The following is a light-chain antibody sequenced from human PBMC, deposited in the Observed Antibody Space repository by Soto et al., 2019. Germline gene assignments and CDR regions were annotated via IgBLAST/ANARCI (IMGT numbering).Light chain of an antibody. J-gene: IGLJ2*01. V-gene: IGLV5-45*03. CDR2: YKSDSDK. CDR1: SGINVGTYR. CDR3: MIWHNSAVV. Sequence: QTVVTQPSSLSASPGASASLTCTLGSGINVGTYRIYWYQQKPGSPPQYLLRYKSDSDKQQGSGVPSRFSGSKDASANAGILLISGLQSEDEADYYCMIWHNSAVVFGGGTKLTVL.